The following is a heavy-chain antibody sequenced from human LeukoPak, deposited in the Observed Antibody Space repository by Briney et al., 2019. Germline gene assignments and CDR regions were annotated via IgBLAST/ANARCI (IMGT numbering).Heavy chain of an antibody. J-gene: IGHJ4*02. Sequence: GASVKVSCKASGGTFSSYAISWVRQAPGQGLEWMGGIIPIFGTANYAQKFQGRVTITADETTSTAYMELSSLRSEDTAVYYCARVRTELSGYGPLGFDYWGQGTLVTVSS. V-gene: IGHV1-69*13. CDR3: ARVRTELSGYGPLGFDY. CDR2: IIPIFGTA. D-gene: IGHD5-12*01. CDR1: GGTFSSYA.